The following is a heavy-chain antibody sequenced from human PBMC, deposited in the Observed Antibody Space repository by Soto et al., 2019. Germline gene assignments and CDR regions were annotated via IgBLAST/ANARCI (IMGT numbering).Heavy chain of an antibody. V-gene: IGHV3-11*01. CDR1: GFTFSDYY. CDR3: ARDDIAVAGISTYYYYGMDV. D-gene: IGHD6-19*01. Sequence: QVQLVESGGGLVKPGGSLRLSCVASGFTFSDYYMSWIRQAPGKGLECVSYISTSGRNIYYADSVKGRFTISRDNAKNSXYXXMNSLRAEDTAVYYCARDDIAVAGISTYYYYGMDVWGQGTTVTVSS. J-gene: IGHJ6*02. CDR2: ISTSGRNI.